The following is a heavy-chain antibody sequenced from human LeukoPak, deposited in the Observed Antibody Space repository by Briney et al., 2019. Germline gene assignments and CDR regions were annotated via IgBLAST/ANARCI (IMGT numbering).Heavy chain of an antibody. D-gene: IGHD3-10*01. Sequence: SETLSLTCTVSGGSISSHYWSWIRQPPGKGLEWIGEINHSGSTNYNPSLKSRVTISVDTSKNQFSLKLSSVTAADTAVYYCAGFSITMVRGVMPWWGQGTLVTVSS. CDR1: GGSISSHY. CDR3: AGFSITMVRGVMPW. CDR2: INHSGST. V-gene: IGHV4-34*01. J-gene: IGHJ4*02.